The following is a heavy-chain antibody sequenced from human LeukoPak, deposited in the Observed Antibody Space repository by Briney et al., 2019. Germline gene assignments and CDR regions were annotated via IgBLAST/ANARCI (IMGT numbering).Heavy chain of an antibody. CDR3: AKDPYGGTYPSYFDY. CDR1: GFTLSGYG. Sequence: GGSLRLSCAASGFTLSGYGMNWVRQATGKGLDWVAFLRYDGSTAFYEDSVKGRFTISRDSSKNTLYLQMNSLTPADTAIYYCAKDPYGGTYPSYFDYWGQGTLVTISS. CDR2: LRYDGSTA. V-gene: IGHV3-30*02. J-gene: IGHJ4*02. D-gene: IGHD1-26*01.